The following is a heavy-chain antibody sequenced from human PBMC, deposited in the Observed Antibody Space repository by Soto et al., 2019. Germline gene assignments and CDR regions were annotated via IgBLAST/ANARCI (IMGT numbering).Heavy chain of an antibody. CDR3: ASAPYYDFWSGYYTGSYYYGMDV. D-gene: IGHD3-3*01. J-gene: IGHJ6*02. CDR2: INSDGSST. V-gene: IGHV3-74*01. CDR1: GFTFSSYW. Sequence: PGGSLRLSCAASGFTFSSYWMHWVRQAPGKGLVWVSRINSDGSSTSYADSVKGRFTISRDNAKNTLYLQMNSLRAEDTAVCYCASAPYYDFWSGYYTGSYYYGMDVWGQGTTVTAP.